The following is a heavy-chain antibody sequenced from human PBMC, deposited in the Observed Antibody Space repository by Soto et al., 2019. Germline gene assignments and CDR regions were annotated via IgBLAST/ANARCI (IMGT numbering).Heavy chain of an antibody. J-gene: IGHJ4*02. D-gene: IGHD1-1*01. CDR3: ASKKLHAPAYSDY. Sequence: SETLSLTCTVSGGSISNNYWSWIRQPPWKGLEWIGYIYYSGSTNYNPSLKSRVTISVDTSKNQFSLKLSSVTAADTAVYYCASKKLHAPAYSDYWGQGTLVTVSS. CDR2: IYYSGST. CDR1: GGSISNNY. V-gene: IGHV4-59*01.